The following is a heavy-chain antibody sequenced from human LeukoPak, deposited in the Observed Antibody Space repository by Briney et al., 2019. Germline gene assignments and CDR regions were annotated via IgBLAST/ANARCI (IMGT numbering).Heavy chain of an antibody. V-gene: IGHV3-66*02. Sequence: PGGSLRLSCAASGFTVSSNYMSWVRQAPGKGLEWLSVIYSGGSTYYADSVKGRFTISRDNSKNTLYLQMNSLRAEDTAVYYCARDLYYGSGDYYYYYYMDVWGKGTTVTVSS. CDR3: ARDLYYGSGDYYYYYYMDV. D-gene: IGHD3-10*01. CDR2: IYSGGST. CDR1: GFTVSSNY. J-gene: IGHJ6*03.